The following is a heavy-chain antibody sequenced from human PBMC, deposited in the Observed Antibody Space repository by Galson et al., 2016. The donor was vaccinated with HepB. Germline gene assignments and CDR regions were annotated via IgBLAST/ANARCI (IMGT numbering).Heavy chain of an antibody. CDR3: VRLPLVSGKRYYGVDV. Sequence: QSGAEVKKPGESLKISCKGSGYSFTTHWIGWVRQMPGKGLEWMGNIYPDDSDTKYSPSFQGQVTISADESRSAAFLQWNSLKASDTAMYYCVRLPLVSGKRYYGVDVWGQGTTVTVSS. CDR1: GYSFTTHW. J-gene: IGHJ6*02. CDR2: IYPDDSDT. V-gene: IGHV5-51*01. D-gene: IGHD6-19*01.